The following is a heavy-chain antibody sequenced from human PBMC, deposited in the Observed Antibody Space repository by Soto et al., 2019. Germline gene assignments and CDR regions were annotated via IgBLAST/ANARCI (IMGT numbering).Heavy chain of an antibody. V-gene: IGHV4-59*01. D-gene: IGHD1-26*01. Sequence: SETLSLTCTVSGGSISSDYWSWIRQPPGKGLEWIGYISYSGNTNYNPSLKSLVTISVDTSKKQFSLKLRSVTAADTAVYYCARVLSGSSLFDYWGQGMLVTVPS. CDR3: ARVLSGSSLFDY. CDR1: GGSISSDY. CDR2: ISYSGNT. J-gene: IGHJ4*02.